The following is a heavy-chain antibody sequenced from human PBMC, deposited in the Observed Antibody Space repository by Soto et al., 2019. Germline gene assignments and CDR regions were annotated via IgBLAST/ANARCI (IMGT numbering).Heavy chain of an antibody. V-gene: IGHV1-18*01. CDR3: ARGRGVVIPAGTPDAFDV. Sequence: SVKVSCKASGYIFNKYGFNWVRQAPGQGLEWMGRISAFNGYANFAQKFQGRVTLTTDTSTNTAYMELSSLRSDDTAIYYCARGRGVVIPAGTPDAFDVWGQGTMVTVSS. CDR2: ISAFNGYA. CDR1: GYIFNKYG. D-gene: IGHD2-21*01. J-gene: IGHJ3*01.